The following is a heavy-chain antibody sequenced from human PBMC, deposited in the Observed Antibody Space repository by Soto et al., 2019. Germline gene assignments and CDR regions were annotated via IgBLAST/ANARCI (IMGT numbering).Heavy chain of an antibody. CDR1: GFTVSSNY. CDR2: IYSGGST. J-gene: IGHJ3*02. D-gene: IGHD3-10*01. CDR3: ARASLFFGGSGSFSPSAGDAFDI. V-gene: IGHV3-66*01. Sequence: EVQLVESGGGLVQPGGSLRLSCAASGFTVSSNYMSWVRQAPGKGLEWVSVIYSGGSTYYADSVKGRFTISRDNSKNTLYLQMNSLRAEDTAVYYCARASLFFGGSGSFSPSAGDAFDIWGQGTMVTVSS.